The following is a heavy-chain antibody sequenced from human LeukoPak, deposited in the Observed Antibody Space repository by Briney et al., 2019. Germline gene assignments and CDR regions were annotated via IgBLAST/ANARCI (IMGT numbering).Heavy chain of an antibody. J-gene: IGHJ5*02. Sequence: GSLRLSCAASGFTFSSYAMSWVRQAPGKGLEWIGSFYYSGNTYYNPSLKSRVIISVDTSKNQFSLKLSSVTAADVAVYYCARGGRHQLLINWFDPWGQGTLVTVSS. D-gene: IGHD2-2*01. CDR2: FYYSGNT. CDR1: GFTFSSYA. V-gene: IGHV4-39*02. CDR3: ARGGRHQLLINWFDP.